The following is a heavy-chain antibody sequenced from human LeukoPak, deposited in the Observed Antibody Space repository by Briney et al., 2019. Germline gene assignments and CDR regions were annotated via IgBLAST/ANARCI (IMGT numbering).Heavy chain of an antibody. J-gene: IGHJ4*02. CDR1: GYTLTGYY. Sequence: GASVNVSCKASGYTLTGYYMHWVRQAPGQGLEGMGWINPNSGGTNYAHKFQGRFTMTRDTSISTTYMELSRLRSDDTAVYYCARVRGGLVVPAAILNYWGQGTLVTVSS. D-gene: IGHD2-2*02. CDR2: INPNSGGT. CDR3: ARVRGGLVVPAAILNY. V-gene: IGHV1-2*07.